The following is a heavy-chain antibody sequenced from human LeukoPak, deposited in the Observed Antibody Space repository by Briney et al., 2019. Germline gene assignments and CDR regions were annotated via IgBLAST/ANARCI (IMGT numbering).Heavy chain of an antibody. D-gene: IGHD3-3*01. CDR2: ISSRSSYT. J-gene: IGHJ4*02. CDR1: GFTFSDYY. CDR3: ARDDFWSGYYRGYFDY. Sequence: VGSLRLSCAASGFTFSDYYMSWIRQAPGKGLEWVSYISSRSSYTNYAESVKGRFTISRDNAKNSLYLQMNSLRAEDTAVYYCARDDFWSGYYRGYFDYWGQGTLVTVSS. V-gene: IGHV3-11*06.